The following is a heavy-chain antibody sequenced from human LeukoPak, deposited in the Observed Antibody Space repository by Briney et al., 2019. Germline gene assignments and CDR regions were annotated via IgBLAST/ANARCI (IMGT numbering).Heavy chain of an antibody. CDR1: GGSFSGYY. CDR3: ARVTPSLWFGELYRSYYYYGMDV. CDR2: INHSGST. V-gene: IGHV4-34*01. Sequence: PSETLSLTCAVYGGSFSGYYWSWIRQPPGKGLERIGEINHSGSTNYNPSLKSRVTISVDTSKNQFSLKLSSVTAADTAVYYCARVTPSLWFGELYRSYYYYGMDVWGQGTTVTVSS. J-gene: IGHJ6*02. D-gene: IGHD3-10*01.